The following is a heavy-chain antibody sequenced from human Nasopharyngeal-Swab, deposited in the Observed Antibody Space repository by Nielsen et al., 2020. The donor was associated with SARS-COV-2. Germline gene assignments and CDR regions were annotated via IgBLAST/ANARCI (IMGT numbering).Heavy chain of an antibody. CDR2: VTGSGNTI. CDR1: GFTFSSYS. J-gene: IGHJ4*02. D-gene: IGHD3-10*01. Sequence: GGSLRLSCSTSGFTFSSYSMNWVRQAPGKGLEWVSYVTGSGNTIYYAASVKGRFTCSRDNARNSLYLQMDSLRAEDTALYYCAKQPLGGPGNYYYLDYWGQGTLVTVSS. V-gene: IGHV3-48*04. CDR3: AKQPLGGPGNYYYLDY.